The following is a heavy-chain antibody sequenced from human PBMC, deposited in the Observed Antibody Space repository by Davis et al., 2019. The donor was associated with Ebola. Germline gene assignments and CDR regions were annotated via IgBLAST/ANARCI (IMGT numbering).Heavy chain of an antibody. Sequence: ASVKVSCKASGYTFTGYYMHWVRQAPGQGLEWMGWINPNSGGTNYAQKFQGRVTMTRDTSISTAYMELSRLRSDDTAVYYCARDLARVPRFLEWLLPPLVFDYWGQGTLVTVSS. V-gene: IGHV1-2*02. CDR1: GYTFTGYY. J-gene: IGHJ4*02. CDR2: INPNSGGT. CDR3: ARDLARVPRFLEWLLPPLVFDY. D-gene: IGHD3-3*01.